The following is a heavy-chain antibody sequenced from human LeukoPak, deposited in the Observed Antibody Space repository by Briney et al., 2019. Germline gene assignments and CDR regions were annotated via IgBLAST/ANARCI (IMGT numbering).Heavy chain of an antibody. J-gene: IGHJ3*02. CDR3: AKDKANWNYVSDAFDM. V-gene: IGHV3-30*02. D-gene: IGHD1-7*01. CDR2: IRYDGSNK. CDR1: GFTFSSYW. Sequence: PGGSLRLSCAASGFTFSSYWVSWVRQAPGKGLEWVTFIRYDGSNKYYADSVKGRFTISRDNSKNTLYLQMNSLRAEDTAVYYCAKDKANWNYVSDAFDMWGQGTMVTVSS.